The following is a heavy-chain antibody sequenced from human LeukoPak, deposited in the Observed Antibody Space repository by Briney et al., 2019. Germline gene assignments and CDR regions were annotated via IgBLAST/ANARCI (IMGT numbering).Heavy chain of an antibody. D-gene: IGHD3-10*01. CDR1: GYSFTSYW. CDR3: AGQGGQAWFGGTNGFEP. V-gene: IGHV5-51*01. Sequence: GESLKISCKGSGYSFTSYWTGWVRQMPGKGLEWMGIIYPGDSDTRYSPSFQGQVTISADKSISTAYLQWSSLKASDTAMYYCAGQGGQAWFGGTNGFEPWGQGTLVTVSS. CDR2: IYPGDSDT. J-gene: IGHJ5*02.